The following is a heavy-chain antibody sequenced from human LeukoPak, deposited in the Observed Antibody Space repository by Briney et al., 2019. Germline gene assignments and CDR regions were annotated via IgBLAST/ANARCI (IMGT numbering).Heavy chain of an antibody. V-gene: IGHV4-39*07. CDR1: GGSITSSSYY. CDR3: AKDLAYSGYAGNYYYGMDV. J-gene: IGHJ6*02. D-gene: IGHD5-12*01. CDR2: IYYSGGT. Sequence: SETLSLTGTVSGGSITSSSYYWAWIRQPPGKGLDWIGSIYYSGGTYYNPSLKSRVTISVDTSKNQFSLKLSSVTAADTAVYYCAKDLAYSGYAGNYYYGMDVWGQGTTVTVSS.